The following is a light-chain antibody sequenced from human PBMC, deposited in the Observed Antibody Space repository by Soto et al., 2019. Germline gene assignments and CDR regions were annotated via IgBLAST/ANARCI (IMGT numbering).Light chain of an antibody. Sequence: EVVLTQSPGTLSLSPGERDTLSCRASQSVSSNYVAWYQQKPGQTPRLLIYGASSRATGIPDRFSGSGSGTDFTLTISRPEPEDFPVYYCQQHGSSPWMFGQGTKVEIK. J-gene: IGKJ1*01. CDR2: GAS. CDR1: QSVSSNY. CDR3: QQHGSSPWM. V-gene: IGKV3-20*01.